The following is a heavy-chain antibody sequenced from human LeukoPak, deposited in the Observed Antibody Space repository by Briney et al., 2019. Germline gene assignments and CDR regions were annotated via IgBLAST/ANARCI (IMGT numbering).Heavy chain of an antibody. CDR3: ARDRWNSLYYYYYYGMDV. J-gene: IGHJ6*02. CDR2: ISAYNGNT. V-gene: IGHV1-18*01. D-gene: IGHD1/OR15-1a*01. CDR1: GYTFTSYG. Sequence: ASVKVSCKASGYTFTSYGIIWVRQAPGQGLEWMGWISAYNGNTNYAQKLQGRVTMTTDTSTSTAYMELRSLRSDDTAVYYCARDRWNSLYYYYYYGMDVWGQGTTVTVSS.